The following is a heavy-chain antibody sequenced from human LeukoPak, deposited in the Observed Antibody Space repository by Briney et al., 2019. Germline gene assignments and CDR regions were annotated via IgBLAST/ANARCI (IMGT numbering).Heavy chain of an antibody. V-gene: IGHV3-48*03. D-gene: IGHD3-22*01. CDR1: GFAFSSYE. Sequence: GGSLRLSCAASGFAFSSYEMNWVRQAPGKGLEWVSYISSSGDTIHYADSVRRRFTISRDNAKSSLYLQMNSLRAEDTAVYYCARDGGTRLKYSFGYGDFWGRGTLVTVSS. CDR3: ARDGGTRLKYSFGYGDF. J-gene: IGHJ4*02. CDR2: ISSSGDTI.